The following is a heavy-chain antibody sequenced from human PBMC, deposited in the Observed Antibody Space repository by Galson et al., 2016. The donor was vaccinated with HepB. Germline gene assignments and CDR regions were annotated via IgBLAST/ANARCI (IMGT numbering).Heavy chain of an antibody. CDR3: ARGRAPKTLDTFYI. V-gene: IGHV3-11*06. J-gene: IGHJ3*02. CDR1: GFTFSDFY. Sequence: SLRLSCAASGFTFSDFYMTWMRRAPGKSLEWVSYISHSSTFTDYADSVKGRFIISRDNVKNSLFLQMNSLRAKDTALYFCARGRAPKTLDTFYIWGQGTMVTVSS. CDR2: ISHSSTFT.